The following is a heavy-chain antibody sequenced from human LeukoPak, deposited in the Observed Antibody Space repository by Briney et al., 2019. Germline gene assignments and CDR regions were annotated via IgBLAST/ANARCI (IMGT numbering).Heavy chain of an antibody. CDR2: IIPIFGTA. D-gene: IGHD3-10*01. J-gene: IGHJ4*02. V-gene: IGHV1-69*13. CDR1: GYTFTSYD. Sequence: SVKVSCKASGYTFTSYDISWVRQAPGQGLEWMGGIIPIFGTANYAQKFQGRVTITADESTSTAYMELSSLRSEDTAVYYCAREGPRPQYGNDKDERFDFDYWGQGTLVTVSS. CDR3: AREGPRPQYGNDKDERFDFDY.